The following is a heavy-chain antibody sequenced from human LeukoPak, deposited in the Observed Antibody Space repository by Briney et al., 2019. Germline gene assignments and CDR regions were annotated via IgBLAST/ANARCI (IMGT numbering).Heavy chain of an antibody. V-gene: IGHV3-30*03. D-gene: IGHD1-7*01. Sequence: GGSLRLSCAASGFTFSSSVMHWVRQAPGKGLEWVAAISYDGRDKYFADSVKGRFTISRDNSKNTMDLQVNGLRAEDTAVYYCARETGNYYFDFWGQGTLVTVSS. J-gene: IGHJ4*02. CDR1: GFTFSSSV. CDR2: ISYDGRDK. CDR3: ARETGNYYFDF.